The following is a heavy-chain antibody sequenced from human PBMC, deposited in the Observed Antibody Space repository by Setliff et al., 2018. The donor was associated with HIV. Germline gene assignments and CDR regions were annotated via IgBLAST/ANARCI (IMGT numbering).Heavy chain of an antibody. Sequence: ASVKVSCKASGYTFTRYFMHCVRQAPGQGLEWLGMINPSGGSTWYAQKFQGRVTMTRDTSTSTVYMELSSLRSEDTAVYYCAIPTALVGATSRAFDIWGQGTMVTVSS. J-gene: IGHJ3*02. CDR2: INPSGGST. CDR3: AIPTALVGATSRAFDI. D-gene: IGHD1-26*01. V-gene: IGHV1-46*01. CDR1: GYTFTRYF.